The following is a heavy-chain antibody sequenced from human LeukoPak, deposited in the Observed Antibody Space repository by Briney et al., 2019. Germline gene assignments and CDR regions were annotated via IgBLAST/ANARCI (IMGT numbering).Heavy chain of an antibody. CDR2: ISDSSNI. V-gene: IGHV3-48*02. J-gene: IGHJ4*02. CDR1: GFTFSYYS. Sequence: PGGSLRLSCAASGFTFSYYSMNWVRQAPGKGLEWVSYISDSSNIYYADSVKGRFTISRDNAKNSLYLQMNSLRDEDTAVYYCAKAVVTAFGYWGQGTLVTVSS. CDR3: AKAVVTAFGY. D-gene: IGHD2-21*02.